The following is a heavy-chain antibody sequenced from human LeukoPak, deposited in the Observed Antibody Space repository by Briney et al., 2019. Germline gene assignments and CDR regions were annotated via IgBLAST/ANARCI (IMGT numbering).Heavy chain of an antibody. Sequence: ASVKVSCKASGYTFSGYFMHWMRQAPGQGLEWMGSINPNTGGTKYAQKFQGRVNMTRDTSIGPTYRGLPRLTYDDPSISTAYMELSRLTSDDTAVYYCARAALDGYSVDHWGQGTLVAVSS. CDR2: INPNTGGT. D-gene: IGHD5-24*01. J-gene: IGHJ1*01. CDR3: YMELSRLTSDDTAVYYCARAALDGYSVDH. V-gene: IGHV1-2*02. CDR1: GYTFSGYF.